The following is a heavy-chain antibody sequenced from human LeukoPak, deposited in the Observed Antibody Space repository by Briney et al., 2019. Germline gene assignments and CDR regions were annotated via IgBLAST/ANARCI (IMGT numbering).Heavy chain of an antibody. D-gene: IGHD6-13*01. Sequence: GESLRLSCAASGFTFSSYWMSWVRQAPGKGLEWVSAISGSGGSTYYADSVKGRFTISRDNSKNTLYLQMNSLRAEDTAVYYCAKDYAPKAAGDPYYFDYWGQGTLVTVSS. CDR3: AKDYAPKAAGDPYYFDY. CDR1: GFTFSSYW. J-gene: IGHJ4*02. CDR2: ISGSGGST. V-gene: IGHV3-23*01.